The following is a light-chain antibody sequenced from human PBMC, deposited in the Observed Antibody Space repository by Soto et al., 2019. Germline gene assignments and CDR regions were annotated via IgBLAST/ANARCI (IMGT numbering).Light chain of an antibody. J-gene: IGKJ1*01. V-gene: IGKV1-5*03. CDR3: QHYKTWA. CDR1: QNIGVW. CDR2: KAS. Sequence: DIQMTQSPSTLSAFVGDSVMITCRASQNIGVWLAWYQQKPGKAPDLLIHKASILLSGVPSRFSGSGSGTDFTLTISSLQPDDFATYFCQHYKTWAFGQGTKVEF.